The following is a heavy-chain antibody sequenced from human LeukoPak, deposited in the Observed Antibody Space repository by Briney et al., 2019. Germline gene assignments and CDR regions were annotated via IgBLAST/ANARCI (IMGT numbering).Heavy chain of an antibody. D-gene: IGHD2-15*01. Sequence: PSETLSLTCTVSGGSISSYYWSWIRQPAGKGLEWIGRIYTSGSTNYNPSLKSRVTMSVDTSKNQFSLKLSSVTAADTAVYYCARDPIYCSGGSCYAPYYYYGMDVWGQGTTVTVSS. CDR1: GGSISSYY. J-gene: IGHJ6*02. CDR3: ARDPIYCSGGSCYAPYYYYGMDV. CDR2: IYTSGST. V-gene: IGHV4-4*07.